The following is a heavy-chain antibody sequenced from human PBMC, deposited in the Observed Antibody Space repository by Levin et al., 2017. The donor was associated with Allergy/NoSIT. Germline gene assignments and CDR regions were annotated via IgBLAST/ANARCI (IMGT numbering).Heavy chain of an antibody. D-gene: IGHD2-2*01. CDR1: GFSLSTSGVG. V-gene: IGHV2-5*01. Sequence: QTLSLTCTFSGFSLSTSGVGVGWIRQPPGQALEWLALIYWNDDERYRPSLRSRVTITKDTSKNQVVLTMTNMDPVDTATYYCAHARKADCSRNTCLPWFDPWGQGTLVTVSS. CDR3: AHARKADCSRNTCLPWFDP. J-gene: IGHJ5*02. CDR2: IYWNDDE.